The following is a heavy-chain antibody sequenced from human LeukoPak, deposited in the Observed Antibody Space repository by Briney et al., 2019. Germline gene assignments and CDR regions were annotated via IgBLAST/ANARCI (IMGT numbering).Heavy chain of an antibody. V-gene: IGHV3-30*02. Sequence: AGGSLRLSCAASGFTFSSFGMHWVRQAPGKGREWVAFIRYDGTDKYYADSVKGRFTISRDNSKNTLYLQMNSLRPEDTAVYYCAPRVVVITAPFDYWGQGTLVTVSS. J-gene: IGHJ4*02. CDR3: APRVVVITAPFDY. D-gene: IGHD2-21*01. CDR2: IRYDGTDK. CDR1: GFTFSSFG.